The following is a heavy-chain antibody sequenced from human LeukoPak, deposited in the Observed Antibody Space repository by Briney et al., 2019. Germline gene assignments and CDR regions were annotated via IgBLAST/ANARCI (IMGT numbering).Heavy chain of an antibody. Sequence: ASVKVSCKASGYTFTSYYMHWVRQAPGQGLEWMGIINPSGGSTSYAQKFQGRVTMTRDTSTSTVYMELSSLRSEDTAVYYCARDWGDSSGLDWDRYFDYWGQGTLVTGSS. CDR3: ARDWGDSSGLDWDRYFDY. V-gene: IGHV1-46*01. CDR1: GYTFTSYY. CDR2: INPSGGST. D-gene: IGHD3-22*01. J-gene: IGHJ4*02.